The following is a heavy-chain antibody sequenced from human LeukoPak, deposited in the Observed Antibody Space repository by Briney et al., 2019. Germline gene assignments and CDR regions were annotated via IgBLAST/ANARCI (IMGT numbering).Heavy chain of an antibody. CDR2: IYYGGST. Sequence: SETLSLTCTVSGGSITNSGYYWGWVRQPPWKGLEWIGSIYYGGSTYYNPSLNSRVTISLDTSKNQFSLKLNSVTAADTAVYYCARDTFLDYWGQGTLVTVSS. CDR1: GGSITNSGYY. CDR3: ARDTFLDY. J-gene: IGHJ4*02. V-gene: IGHV4-39*07.